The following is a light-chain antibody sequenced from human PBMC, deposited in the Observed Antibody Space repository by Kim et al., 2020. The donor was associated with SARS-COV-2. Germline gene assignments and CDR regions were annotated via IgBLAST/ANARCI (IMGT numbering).Light chain of an antibody. V-gene: IGKV3-20*01. J-gene: IGKJ2*01. CDR2: GAS. CDR3: QQYDNLPRT. Sequence: SLAPGERATLSCRAMQSVSSYLTWYQQKPGQAPRLLIYGASRRVTGIPDRFSGSGSGTDFTLTINRLEPEDFAVYYCQQYDNLPRTFGQGTKLEI. CDR1: QSVSSY.